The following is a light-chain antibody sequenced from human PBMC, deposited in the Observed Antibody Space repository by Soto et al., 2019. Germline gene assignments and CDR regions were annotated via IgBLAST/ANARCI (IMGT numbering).Light chain of an antibody. CDR2: SAS. Sequence: MTQSPSTLSGSVGDRVTITCRASQTISSWLAWYQQKPGQAPRLLIYSASIRATGIPARFSGSGSGTEFTLTISSLQSEDVAVYYCQQYDNWPPYTFGQGTKVDIK. J-gene: IGKJ2*01. CDR1: QTISSW. CDR3: QQYDNWPPYT. V-gene: IGKV3-15*01.